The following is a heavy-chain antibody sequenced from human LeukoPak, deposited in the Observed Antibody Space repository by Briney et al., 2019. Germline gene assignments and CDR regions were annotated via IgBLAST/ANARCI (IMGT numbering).Heavy chain of an antibody. Sequence: GGSLRLSCAASGFTFSSYSMNWVRQAPGKGLEWVSYISSSGSTIYYADSVKGRFTISRDNAKNSLYLQMNSLRAEDTAVYYCATKEDDFWSGYYYYYMDVWGKGTTVTVSS. CDR3: ATKEDDFWSGYYYYYMDV. J-gene: IGHJ6*03. CDR2: ISSSGSTI. V-gene: IGHV3-48*04. CDR1: GFTFSSYS. D-gene: IGHD3-3*01.